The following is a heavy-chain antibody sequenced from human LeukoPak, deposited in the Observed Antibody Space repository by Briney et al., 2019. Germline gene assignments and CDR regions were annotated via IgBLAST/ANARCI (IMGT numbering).Heavy chain of an antibody. CDR1: GFTFSSYW. V-gene: IGHV3-7*01. D-gene: IGHD6-19*01. CDR3: AREGNSDSYLYAFDI. J-gene: IGHJ3*02. CDR2: IKQDGSEK. Sequence: PGGSLRLSCAASGFTFSSYWMSWVRQAPGKGLEWVANIKQDGSEKYYVDSVKGRFTISRDNTKNSLYLQMNSLRAEDTAVYYCAREGNSDSYLYAFDIWDQGTMVTVSS.